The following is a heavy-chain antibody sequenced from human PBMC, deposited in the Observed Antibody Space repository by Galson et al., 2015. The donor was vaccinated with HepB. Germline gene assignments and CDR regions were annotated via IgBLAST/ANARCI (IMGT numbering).Heavy chain of an antibody. D-gene: IGHD2-2*01. Sequence: SLRLACAASGCTVSSYAMSGVRQAPGKGLEWVSAISGSGGSTYYADSVKGRFTISRDNSKNTLYLQMTSLRAEDTAVYYCAKYWGVVPAAMGAAADYWGQGTLVTVSS. CDR2: ISGSGGST. CDR3: AKYWGVVPAAMGAAADY. CDR1: GCTVSSYA. V-gene: IGHV3-23*01. J-gene: IGHJ4*02.